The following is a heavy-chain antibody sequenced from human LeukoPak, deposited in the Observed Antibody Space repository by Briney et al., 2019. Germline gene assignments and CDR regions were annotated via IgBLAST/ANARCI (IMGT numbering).Heavy chain of an antibody. CDR1: GGTFSSYA. J-gene: IGHJ5*02. V-gene: IGHV1-8*03. Sequence: ASVRVSCKASGGTFSSYAISWVRQAPGQGLEWMGWMNPNSGNTGYAQKFQGRVTITRNTSISTAYMELSSLRSEDTAVYYCARVKRGTGNWFDPWGQGTLVTVSS. CDR3: ARVKRGTGNWFDP. CDR2: MNPNSGNT. D-gene: IGHD1-1*01.